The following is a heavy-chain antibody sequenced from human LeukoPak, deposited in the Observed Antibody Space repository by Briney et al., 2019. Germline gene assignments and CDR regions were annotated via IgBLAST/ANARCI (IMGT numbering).Heavy chain of an antibody. V-gene: IGHV3-21*01. D-gene: IGHD5-12*01. J-gene: IGHJ6*02. Sequence: GGSLRLCCAASGFTFSSYSMNWVRQAPGKGLEWVSSISSSSSYIYYADAVKGRFTISRDNAKNSLYLQMNSLRAEDTAVYYCARAWGEYSGYDYGYYYYGMDVWGQGTTVTVSS. CDR2: ISSSSSYI. CDR1: GFTFSSYS. CDR3: ARAWGEYSGYDYGYYYYGMDV.